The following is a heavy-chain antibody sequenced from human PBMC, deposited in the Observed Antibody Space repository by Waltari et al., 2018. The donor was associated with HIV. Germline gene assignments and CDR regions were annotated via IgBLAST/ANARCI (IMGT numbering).Heavy chain of an antibody. CDR1: GFTFSSYG. Sequence: QVQLVESGGGVVQPGRSLRLSCAAYGFTFSSYGMHWVRRAPGKGLEWLAVIWYDGSNKYYADSVKGRFTISRDNSKNTLYLQMNSLRAEDTAVYYCAREGTVTTYGMDVWGQGTTVTVSS. D-gene: IGHD4-4*01. CDR2: IWYDGSNK. CDR3: AREGTVTTYGMDV. J-gene: IGHJ6*02. V-gene: IGHV3-33*01.